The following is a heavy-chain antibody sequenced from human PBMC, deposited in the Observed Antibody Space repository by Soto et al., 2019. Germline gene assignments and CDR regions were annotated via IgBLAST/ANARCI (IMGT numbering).Heavy chain of an antibody. CDR1: GFTFSSYG. Sequence: QVQLVESGGGVVQPGRSLRLSCAASGFTFSSYGMHWVRQAPGKGLEWVAVIWYDGSNKYYADSVKGRFTISRDNSKNTLYLQMNSLRAEDTAVYYCARDGSYVKGSSPNFDYWGQGTLVTVSS. D-gene: IGHD3-16*01. V-gene: IGHV3-33*01. J-gene: IGHJ4*02. CDR3: ARDGSYVKGSSPNFDY. CDR2: IWYDGSNK.